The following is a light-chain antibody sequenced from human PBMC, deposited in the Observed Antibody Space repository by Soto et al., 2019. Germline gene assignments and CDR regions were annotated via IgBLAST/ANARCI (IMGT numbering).Light chain of an antibody. V-gene: IGKV1-39*01. CDR1: QSISSY. CDR2: AAS. Sequence: DIQMTHSPSSLSASVGDRVTITCRASQSISSYLNWYQQKPGKXPXXLIYAASSLQSGVPSRFSGSGSGTEFTLTISSLQPDDFATYYCQQYNSYWTFGQGTKVDIK. CDR3: QQYNSYWT. J-gene: IGKJ1*01.